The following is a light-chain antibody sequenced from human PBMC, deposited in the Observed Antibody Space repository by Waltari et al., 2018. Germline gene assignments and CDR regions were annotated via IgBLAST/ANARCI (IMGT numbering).Light chain of an antibody. CDR2: GNS. CDR3: QSYDSSLSGLV. J-gene: IGLJ1*01. V-gene: IGLV1-40*01. CDR1: RSNSGAGYA. Sequence: QSVLTQTPPVSGAPGKRVTIGCTARRSNSGAGYAVHWYQQLPGTAPKLLIYGNSNRPSGVPDRFSGSKSGTSASLAITGLQAEDEADYYCQSYDSSLSGLVFGTGTKVTVL.